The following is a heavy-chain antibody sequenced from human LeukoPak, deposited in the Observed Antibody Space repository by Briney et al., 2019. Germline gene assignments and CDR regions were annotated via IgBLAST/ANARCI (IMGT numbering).Heavy chain of an antibody. CDR2: INAGNGNT. Sequence: ASVKVSCKASGYTFTSYAMHWVRQAPGQRLEWMGWINAGNGNTKYSQKFQGRVTITRDTSASTAYMELSSLRSEDTAVYYCARRDSSGYYSNYFDYWGQGTLVTVSS. CDR3: ARRDSSGYYSNYFDY. V-gene: IGHV1-3*01. CDR1: GYTFTSYA. J-gene: IGHJ4*02. D-gene: IGHD3-22*01.